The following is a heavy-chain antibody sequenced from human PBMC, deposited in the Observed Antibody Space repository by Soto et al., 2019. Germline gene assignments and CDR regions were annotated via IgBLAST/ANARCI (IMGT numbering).Heavy chain of an antibody. CDR1: GGTFSSYA. J-gene: IGHJ6*02. D-gene: IGHD2-15*01. CDR3: SRVKGKGLRPYYYGMDV. V-gene: IGHV1-69*13. CDR2: IIPIFGTA. Sequence: SVKVSFKASGGTFSSYAISWLRQAPGQGLEWMGGIIPIFGTANYAQKFQGRVTITADESTSTAYMELSSLRSEDTAVYYCSRVKGKGLRPYYYGMDVWGQGTTVTVSS.